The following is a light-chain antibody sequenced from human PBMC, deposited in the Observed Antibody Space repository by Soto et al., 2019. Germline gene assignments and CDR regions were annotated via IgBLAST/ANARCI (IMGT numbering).Light chain of an antibody. CDR3: QQYGGSST. V-gene: IGKV3-20*01. J-gene: IGKJ1*01. CDR1: QSVSCSS. CDR2: ATS. Sequence: EIVLTQSPGTLSLSPGERATLSCRASQSVSCSSLAWYHHKPGQAPRLLIYATSSRATGIPDRFSGSGSGTDFTLTISRLEPEDFAVYYCQQYGGSSTFGQGTKVEIK.